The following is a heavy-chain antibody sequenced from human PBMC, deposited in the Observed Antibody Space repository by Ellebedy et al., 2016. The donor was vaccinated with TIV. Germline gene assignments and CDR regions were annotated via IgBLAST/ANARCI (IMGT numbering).Heavy chain of an antibody. CDR2: IWYDGTNK. V-gene: IGHV3-33*01. Sequence: GGSLRLXCSASGSTFSTSGMDWVRQAPGKGLEWVAVIWYDGTNKNYADSVKGRFTISRDNSKNTLYLQMNSLRAEDTAVYYCARDGGDYWGQGTLVTVSS. J-gene: IGHJ4*02. CDR1: GSTFSTSG. CDR3: ARDGGDY.